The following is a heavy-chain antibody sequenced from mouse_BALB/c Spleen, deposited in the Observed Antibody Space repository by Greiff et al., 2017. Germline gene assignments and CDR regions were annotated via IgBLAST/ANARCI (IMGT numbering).Heavy chain of an antibody. D-gene: IGHD1-2*01. J-gene: IGHJ2*01. V-gene: IGHV1-39*01. CDR1: GYSFTGYN. Sequence: VHVKQSGPELEKPGASVKISCKASGYSFTGYNMNWVKQSNGKSLEWIGNIDPYYGGTSYNQKFKGKATVTVDKSSSTAYMQLKSLTSEDSAVYYCARGYGDGLLFDYWGQGTTLTVAS. CDR3: ARGYGDGLLFDY. CDR2: IDPYYGGT.